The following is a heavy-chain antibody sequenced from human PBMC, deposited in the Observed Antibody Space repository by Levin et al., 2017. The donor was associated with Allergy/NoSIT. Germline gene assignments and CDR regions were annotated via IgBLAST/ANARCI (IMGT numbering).Heavy chain of an antibody. CDR1: GGSISSSNW. J-gene: IGHJ5*01. V-gene: IGHV4-4*02. Sequence: TSETLSLTCAVSGGSISSSNWWSWVRQPPGKGLEWIGEIYHSGSTNYNPSLKSRVTISVDKSKNQFSLKLSSVTAADTAVYYCASLGRWNSNTNWFDPWGQGNLVTVSS. CDR3: ASLGRWNSNTNWFDP. D-gene: IGHD1-7*01. CDR2: IYHSGST.